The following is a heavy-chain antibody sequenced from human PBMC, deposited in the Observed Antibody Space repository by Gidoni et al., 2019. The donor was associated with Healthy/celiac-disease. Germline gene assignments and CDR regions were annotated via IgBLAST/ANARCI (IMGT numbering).Heavy chain of an antibody. Sequence: QVQLVQSGAEVKKPGSSVKVSCKASGGTFRSYALSWVRQAPGQGLEWMGGIIPIFGTANYAQKFQGRVTITADESTSTAYMELSSLRSEDTAVYYCARDGYCSSTSCYSNWFDPWGQGTLVTVSS. CDR2: IIPIFGTA. J-gene: IGHJ5*02. CDR3: ARDGYCSSTSCYSNWFDP. V-gene: IGHV1-69*01. CDR1: GGTFRSYA. D-gene: IGHD2-2*03.